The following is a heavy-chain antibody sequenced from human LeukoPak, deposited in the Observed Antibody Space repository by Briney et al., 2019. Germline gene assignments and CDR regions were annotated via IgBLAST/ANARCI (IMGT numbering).Heavy chain of an antibody. CDR3: ARVGPGGYTYGYVDY. CDR1: GLTFSSYW. V-gene: IGHV3-7*01. J-gene: IGHJ4*02. Sequence: PGGSLRLSCAASGLTFSSYWMSWVRQAPGKGLEWVANIKQDGSEKYYVDPVKGRFTISRDNAKNSLYLQMNSLRAEDTAVYYCARVGPGGYTYGYVDYWGQGTLVTVSS. CDR2: IKQDGSEK. D-gene: IGHD5-18*01.